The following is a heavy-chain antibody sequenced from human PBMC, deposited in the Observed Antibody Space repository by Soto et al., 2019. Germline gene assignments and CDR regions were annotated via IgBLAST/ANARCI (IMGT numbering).Heavy chain of an antibody. CDR3: ARGQSSIAAAVPYYFDY. V-gene: IGHV4-34*01. D-gene: IGHD6-13*01. Sequence: KSSETLSLTCAVYGGSFSGYYWSWIRQPPGKGLEWIGEINHSGSTNYNPSLKSRVTISVDTSKNQFSLKLSSVTAADTAVYYCARGQSSIAAAVPYYFDYWGQGTLVTVSS. J-gene: IGHJ4*02. CDR2: INHSGST. CDR1: GGSFSGYY.